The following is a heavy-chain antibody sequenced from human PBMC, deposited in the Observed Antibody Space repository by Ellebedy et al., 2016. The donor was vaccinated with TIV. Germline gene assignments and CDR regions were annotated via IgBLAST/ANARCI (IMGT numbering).Heavy chain of an antibody. CDR3: AKAPTAKFAHFYYYYYYMDV. Sequence: GESLKISXAASGFTFSSYAMSWVRQAPGRRLEWVSAISGSGGSTHYVDSVRGRFTISRDNSKNTLYLQMTSLRAEDTAVYYCAKAPTAKFAHFYYYYYYMDVWGKGTTVTVSS. CDR1: GFTFSSYA. J-gene: IGHJ6*03. D-gene: IGHD2-21*02. CDR2: ISGSGGST. V-gene: IGHV3-23*01.